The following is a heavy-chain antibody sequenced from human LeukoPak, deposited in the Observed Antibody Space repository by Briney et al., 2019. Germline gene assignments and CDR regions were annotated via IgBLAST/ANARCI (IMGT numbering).Heavy chain of an antibody. V-gene: IGHV3-30*04. Sequence: PGRSLRLSCAASGFTFSRYGMHWVRQAPGKGLEWVTAISYDGSNKYYADSVKGRFTISRDNSKNTLYVQMNSLRAEDTAVYYCARDRDWNSGFDYWGQGTLVTVSS. CDR1: GFTFSRYG. CDR2: ISYDGSNK. CDR3: ARDRDWNSGFDY. D-gene: IGHD1-7*01. J-gene: IGHJ4*02.